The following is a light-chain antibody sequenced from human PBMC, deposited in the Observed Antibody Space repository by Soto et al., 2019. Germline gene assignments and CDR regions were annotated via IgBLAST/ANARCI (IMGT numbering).Light chain of an antibody. J-gene: IGKJ5*01. CDR1: QSVNIY. V-gene: IGKV3-20*01. CDR2: GIS. Sequence: EIVMTQSPATLSVSPGERATLSCRASQSVNIYLAWYQQKPGQAPRLLIYGISKRATDIPDRFSGSGSGTDFTLTISRLEPEDFAVYYCQQYGNSPITFGQGTRLEIK. CDR3: QQYGNSPIT.